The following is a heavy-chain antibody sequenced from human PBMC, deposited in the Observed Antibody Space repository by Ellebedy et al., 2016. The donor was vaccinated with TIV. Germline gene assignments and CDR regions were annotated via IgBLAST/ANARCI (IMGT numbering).Heavy chain of an antibody. J-gene: IGHJ6*02. CDR3: ARIPPAKVGATENYYYYGMDV. CDR2: IIPIFGTA. Sequence: AASVKVSCKASGGTFSSYAISWVRQAPGQGLEWMGGIIPIFGTANYAQKFQGRVTITADESTSTAYMELSSLRSEDTAVYYCARIPPAKVGATENYYYYGMDVWGQGTTVTVSS. D-gene: IGHD1-26*01. CDR1: GGTFSSYA. V-gene: IGHV1-69*13.